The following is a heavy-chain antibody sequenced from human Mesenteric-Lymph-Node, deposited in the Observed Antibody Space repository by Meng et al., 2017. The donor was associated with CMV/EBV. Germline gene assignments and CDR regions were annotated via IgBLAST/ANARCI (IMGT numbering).Heavy chain of an antibody. Sequence: GESLKISCAASGFTLRSYSMNWVRQAPGKGLEWISLISGSGNYKYYPDSVKGRFTISRDNAKNSLYLQMNSLRAEDTAVYYCARLFGFGGSYYYDSSGYYYGMDVWGQGTTVTVSS. D-gene: IGHD3-22*01. J-gene: IGHJ6*02. CDR1: GFTLRSYS. V-gene: IGHV3-21*01. CDR2: ISGSGNYK. CDR3: ARLFGFGGSYYYDSSGYYYGMDV.